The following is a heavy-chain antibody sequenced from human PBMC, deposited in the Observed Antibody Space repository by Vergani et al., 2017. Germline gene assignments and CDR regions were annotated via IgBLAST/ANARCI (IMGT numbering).Heavy chain of an antibody. CDR3: AKEFCGTGNCYGWNHLEV. CDR1: GFTFSSND. CDR2: IGVDGDR. V-gene: IGHV3-13*01. J-gene: IGHJ6*04. Sequence: VESGGGLVQPGGSLRLSCTVSGFTFSSNDFHWVRQTAGKGLEWVSSIGVDGDRYYSDSVKGRFTISRDNGQSYLHLDMDNLRVEDTAVYFCAKEFCGTGNCYGWNHLEVWGEGTSVTVSS. D-gene: IGHD1-1*01.